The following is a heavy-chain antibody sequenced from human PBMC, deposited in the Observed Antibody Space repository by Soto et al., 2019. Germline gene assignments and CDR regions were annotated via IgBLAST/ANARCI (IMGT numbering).Heavy chain of an antibody. Sequence: SETLSLTCTVSGGSISSSSYYWGWIRQPPGKGLEWIGSIYYSGSTYYNPSLKSRVTISVDTSKNQFSLKLSSVTAADTAVYYCARQGIAASWYYYGMDVWGKGTTVTVSS. CDR2: IYYSGST. CDR1: GGSISSSSYY. J-gene: IGHJ6*04. CDR3: ARQGIAASWYYYGMDV. D-gene: IGHD6-13*01. V-gene: IGHV4-39*01.